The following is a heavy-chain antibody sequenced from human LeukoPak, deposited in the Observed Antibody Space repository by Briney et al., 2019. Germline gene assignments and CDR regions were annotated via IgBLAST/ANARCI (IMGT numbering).Heavy chain of an antibody. Sequence: GGSLRLSCAASGFTFSSYAMSWVRQAPGKGLEWVSAISGSGGSTYYADSVKGRFTTSRDNSKNTLYLQMNSLRAEDTAVYYCAKAGWITIFGVVSHFDYWGQGTLVTVSS. CDR1: GFTFSSYA. CDR3: AKAGWITIFGVVSHFDY. J-gene: IGHJ4*02. CDR2: ISGSGGST. V-gene: IGHV3-23*01. D-gene: IGHD3-3*01.